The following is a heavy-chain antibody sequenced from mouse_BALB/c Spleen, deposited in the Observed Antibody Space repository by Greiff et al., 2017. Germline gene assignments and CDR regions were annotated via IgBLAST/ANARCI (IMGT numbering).Heavy chain of an antibody. CDR1: GYAFSSYW. V-gene: IGHV1-80*01. CDR2: IYPGDGDT. D-gene: IGHD1-1*01. CDR3: ASLLTTVYFDY. J-gene: IGHJ2*01. Sequence: VQLQQSGAELVRPGSSVKISCKASGYAFSSYWMNWVKQRPGQGLEWIGQIYPGDGDTNYNGKFKGKATLTADKSSSTAYMQLSSLTSEDSAVYFCASLLTTVYFDYWGQGTTLTVSS.